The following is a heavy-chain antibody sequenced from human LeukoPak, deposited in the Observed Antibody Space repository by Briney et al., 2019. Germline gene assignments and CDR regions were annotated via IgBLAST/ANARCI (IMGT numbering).Heavy chain of an antibody. D-gene: IGHD6-13*01. J-gene: IGHJ4*02. CDR3: AKEKAAPHDY. CDR2: IRYDGSNK. CDR1: GFTFSSYG. V-gene: IGHV3-30*02. Sequence: PGGSLRLSCAASGFTFSSYGMHWVRQAPGKGLEWVAFIRYDGSNKYYADCVKGRFTISRDNSKNTLYLQMNSLRAEDTAVYYCAKEKAAPHDYWGQGTLVTVSS.